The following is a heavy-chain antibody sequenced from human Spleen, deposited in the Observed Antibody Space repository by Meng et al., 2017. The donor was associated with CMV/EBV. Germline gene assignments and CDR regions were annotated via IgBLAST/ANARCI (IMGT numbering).Heavy chain of an antibody. Sequence: KVYCKASGYNFTGYYIHWVRQAPGQGLEWMGCINPNSGGTNHAQKFQGRVTMTRDTSINTAYMELSRLRSDDKAMYYCARLGGNSGYWGQGTLVTVSS. J-gene: IGHJ4*02. D-gene: IGHD4-23*01. V-gene: IGHV1-2*02. CDR3: ARLGGNSGY. CDR2: INPNSGGT. CDR1: GYNFTGYY.